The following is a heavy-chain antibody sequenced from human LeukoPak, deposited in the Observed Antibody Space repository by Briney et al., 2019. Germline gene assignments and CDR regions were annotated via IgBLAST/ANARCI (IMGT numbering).Heavy chain of an antibody. CDR1: GFTFSSYG. CDR3: AKVPEMATTPHYYYYYMDV. D-gene: IGHD5-24*01. Sequence: GGSLRLSCAASGFTFSSYGMHWVRQAPGKGLEWVAFIRYDGSNKYYADSAKGRFTISRDNSKNTLYLQMNSLRAEDTAVYYCAKVPEMATTPHYYYYYMDVWGKGTTVTISS. V-gene: IGHV3-30*02. J-gene: IGHJ6*03. CDR2: IRYDGSNK.